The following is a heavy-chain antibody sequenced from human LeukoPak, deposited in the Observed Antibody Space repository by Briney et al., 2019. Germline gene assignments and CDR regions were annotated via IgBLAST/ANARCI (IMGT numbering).Heavy chain of an antibody. Sequence: GGSLRLSCAASGFTVSSNYMSWVRQAPGKGLEWVSVIYSGGSTYYADSVKGRFTISRDNSKNTLYLQMNSLRAEDTAVYYCATASLGGTDAFDIWGQGTTVTVSS. CDR2: IYSGGST. J-gene: IGHJ3*02. V-gene: IGHV3-66*02. CDR1: GFTVSSNY. D-gene: IGHD2-15*01. CDR3: ATASLGGTDAFDI.